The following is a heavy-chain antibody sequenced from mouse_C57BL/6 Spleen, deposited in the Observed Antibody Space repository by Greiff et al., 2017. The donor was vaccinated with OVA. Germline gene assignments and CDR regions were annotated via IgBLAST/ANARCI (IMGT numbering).Heavy chain of an antibody. D-gene: IGHD2-4*01. CDR3: ARWDYDYPYCAMDG. CDR1: GYAFSSSW. V-gene: IGHV1-82*01. CDR2: IYPGDGDT. Sequence: QVQLQQSGPELVKPGASVKLSCKASGYAFSSSWMNWVKQRPGQGLEWIGRIYPGDGDTNYNGKFKGKATLTADKSSSTAYMQLSSLTSEDSAVCFCARWDYDYPYCAMDGWGQGTSGTVSS. J-gene: IGHJ4*01.